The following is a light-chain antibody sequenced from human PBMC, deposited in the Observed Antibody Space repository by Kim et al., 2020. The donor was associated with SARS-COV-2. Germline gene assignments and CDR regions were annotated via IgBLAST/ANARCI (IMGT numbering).Light chain of an antibody. J-gene: IGLJ2*01. CDR1: STDVGRNND. V-gene: IGLV2-14*04. CDR2: DVT. Sequence: GQAFSISCTGTSTDVGRNNDVSWFQQHPGKAPKLLIYDVTKRPSGGPNRFSGSKSGTTASLTISGLQTDDEADYYCSSYSSSHSVLFGGGTQLTVL. CDR3: SSYSSSHSVL.